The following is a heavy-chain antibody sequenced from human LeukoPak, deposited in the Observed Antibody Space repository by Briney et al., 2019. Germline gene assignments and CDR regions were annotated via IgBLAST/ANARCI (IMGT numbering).Heavy chain of an antibody. CDR1: GFTFSNYG. J-gene: IGHJ4*02. CDR2: IWYDGSYK. CDR3: AKVVQYTASTGTGLDY. D-gene: IGHD6-13*01. Sequence: PGGSLRLSCAASGFTFSNYGMHWVRRAPGKGLDWVAVIWYDGSYKYYADSVKGRFIISRDNSKNTLYLQMNSLRAEDTAVYYCAKVVQYTASTGTGLDYWGQGTLVTVSS. V-gene: IGHV3-33*06.